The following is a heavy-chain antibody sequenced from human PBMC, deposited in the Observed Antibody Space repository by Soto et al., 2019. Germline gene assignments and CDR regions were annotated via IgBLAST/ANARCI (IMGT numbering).Heavy chain of an antibody. Sequence: GGSLRLSCAASGFTFSSYSMNWIRQAPGKGLEWVSSISSSSSYIYYADSVKGRFTISRDNAKNSLYLQMNSLRAEDTAVYYCARDRVPHAFDIWGQGTMVTVSS. V-gene: IGHV3-21*01. J-gene: IGHJ3*02. CDR3: ARDRVPHAFDI. CDR1: GFTFSSYS. CDR2: ISSSSSYI. D-gene: IGHD3-10*01.